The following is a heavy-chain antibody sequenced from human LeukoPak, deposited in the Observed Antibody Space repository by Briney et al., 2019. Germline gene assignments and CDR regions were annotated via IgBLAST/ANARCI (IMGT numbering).Heavy chain of an antibody. D-gene: IGHD4-23*01. CDR1: GFTFDDYG. CDR3: ARGRDYDYGGHGLDY. Sequence: GGSLRLSCAASGFTFDDYGMSWVRQAPGKGLEWVSGINWNGGSTGYADSVKGRFTISRDNAKNSLYLQMNSLRAEDTALYHCARGRDYDYGGHGLDYRGQGTLVTVSS. J-gene: IGHJ4*02. V-gene: IGHV3-20*01. CDR2: INWNGGST.